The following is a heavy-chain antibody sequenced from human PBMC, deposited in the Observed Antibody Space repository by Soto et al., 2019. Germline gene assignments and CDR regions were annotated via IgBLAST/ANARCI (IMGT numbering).Heavy chain of an antibody. CDR1: GFTFSSYG. D-gene: IGHD3-3*01. Sequence: GGSLRLSCAASGFTFSSYGMHWVRQAPGKGLEWVAVIWYDGSNKYYADSVKGRFTTSRDNSKNTLYLQMNSLRAEDTAVYYCARNYYDFWSGYYWYYYYGMDVWGQGTTVTVSS. V-gene: IGHV3-33*01. J-gene: IGHJ6*02. CDR2: IWYDGSNK. CDR3: ARNYYDFWSGYYWYYYYGMDV.